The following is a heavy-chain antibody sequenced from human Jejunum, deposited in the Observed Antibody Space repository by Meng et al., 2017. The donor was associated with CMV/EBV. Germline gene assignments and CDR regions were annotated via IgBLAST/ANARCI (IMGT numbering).Heavy chain of an antibody. Sequence: YTFTSYGISWVPPASGQGLEWMGWTNPNNGGTNYAQKFQGRVTMTSDTSTSTAYMELSRLTSDDTAVYYCTRDLYCGGNCYSAVDYWGQGTLVTVSS. D-gene: IGHD2-21*01. V-gene: IGHV1-2*02. J-gene: IGHJ4*02. CDR1: YTFTSYG. CDR3: TRDLYCGGNCYSAVDY. CDR2: TNPNNGGT.